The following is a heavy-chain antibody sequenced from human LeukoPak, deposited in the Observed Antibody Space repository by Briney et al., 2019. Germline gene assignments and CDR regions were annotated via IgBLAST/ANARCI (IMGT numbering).Heavy chain of an antibody. CDR1: GFTLSAYY. V-gene: IGHV3-23*01. CDR2: IGADGDDT. J-gene: IGHJ4*02. CDR3: AKEARSGFFYFDS. D-gene: IGHD6-19*01. Sequence: GGSLRLSCAASGFTLSAYYMSWIRQAPGKGLEWVSVIGADGDDTYFADSVKGRFTISRDNSAKNLYLQMMGLRAEDTAVYYCAKEARSGFFYFDSWGQGTLVTVSS.